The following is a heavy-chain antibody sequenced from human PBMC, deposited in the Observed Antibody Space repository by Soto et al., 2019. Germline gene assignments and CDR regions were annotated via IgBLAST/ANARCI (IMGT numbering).Heavy chain of an antibody. CDR2: IYYSGST. J-gene: IGHJ4*02. V-gene: IGHV4-59*08. CDR1: GGSISSYY. Sequence: PSETLSLTCTVSGGSISSYYWSWIRQPPGKGLEWIGYIYYSGSTNYNPSLKSRVTISVDTSKNQFSLKLSSVTAADTAVYYCARVNNYYGSGSYYFDYWGQGTLVTVLL. D-gene: IGHD3-10*01. CDR3: ARVNNYYGSGSYYFDY.